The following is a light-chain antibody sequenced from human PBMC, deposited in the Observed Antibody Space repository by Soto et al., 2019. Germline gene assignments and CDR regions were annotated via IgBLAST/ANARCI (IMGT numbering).Light chain of an antibody. J-gene: IGKJ2*01. Sequence: EIVLTQSPATLSLSPGERATLSRRASQSVSSYLAWYQQKPGQAPRLLIYHASNRATGIPARFSGSGSGTDFTLTISSLEPEDFAVYYCQQRSNWPYTFGQGTKLEIK. CDR3: QQRSNWPYT. CDR2: HAS. CDR1: QSVSSY. V-gene: IGKV3-11*01.